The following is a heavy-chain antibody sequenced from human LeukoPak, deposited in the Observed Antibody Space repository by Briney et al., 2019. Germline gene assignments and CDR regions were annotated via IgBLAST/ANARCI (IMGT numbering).Heavy chain of an antibody. V-gene: IGHV3-30-3*01. CDR2: ISYDGSNK. CDR3: ARTPYCSSTSCYDNSYYYYGMDV. D-gene: IGHD2-2*01. Sequence: GGSLRLSCAASGFTFSSYAMHWVRQAPGKGLEWVAVISYDGSNKYYADSVKGRFTISRDNSKNTLYLQMNSLRAEDTAVYYCARTPYCSSTSCYDNSYYYYGMDVWGQGTTVTVSS. CDR1: GFTFSSYA. J-gene: IGHJ6*02.